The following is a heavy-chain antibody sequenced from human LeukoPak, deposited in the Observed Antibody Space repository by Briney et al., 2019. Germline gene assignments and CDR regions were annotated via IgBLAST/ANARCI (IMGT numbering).Heavy chain of an antibody. V-gene: IGHV4-30-4*01. J-gene: IGHJ6*02. CDR3: ARDLYYYGMDV. Sequence: ASQTLSLTCTVSGGSISSGDYYWSWIRQPPGKGLEWIGYIYYSGSTYYNPSLKSRVAISVDTSKNQFSLKLSSVTAADTAVYYCARDLYYYGMDVWGQGTTVTVSS. CDR2: IYYSGST. CDR1: GGSISSGDYY.